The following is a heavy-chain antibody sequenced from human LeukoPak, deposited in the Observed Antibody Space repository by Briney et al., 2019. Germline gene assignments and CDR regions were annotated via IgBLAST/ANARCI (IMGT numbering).Heavy chain of an antibody. CDR1: GDSITNGNW. CDR3: GRNGYYSIDH. D-gene: IGHD4-17*01. J-gene: IGHJ4*02. CDR2: IFHSGST. Sequence: KSSETLSLTCLISGDSITNGNWWSWVRQSPGKGLEWIGEIFHSGSTTYNSSLQSRVTMSVDRSKNQFSLELNSVSAADTAEYFCGRNGYYSIDHWGQGILVTVSS. V-gene: IGHV4-4*02.